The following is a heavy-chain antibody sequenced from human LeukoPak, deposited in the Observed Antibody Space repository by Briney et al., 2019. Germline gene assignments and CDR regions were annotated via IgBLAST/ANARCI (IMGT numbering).Heavy chain of an antibody. CDR3: ASHLLQDSSGYPPYYFDY. V-gene: IGHV4-39*01. J-gene: IGHJ4*02. CDR2: IYYSGST. Sequence: SETLSLTCTVSGGSISSSSYYWGWIRQPPGKGLEGIGSIYYSGSTYYNPSHKSRVTISVDTSKPQFSLKLSSVTAADTAVYYCASHLLQDSSGYPPYYFDYWGQGTLVTVSS. CDR1: GGSISSSSYY. D-gene: IGHD3-22*01.